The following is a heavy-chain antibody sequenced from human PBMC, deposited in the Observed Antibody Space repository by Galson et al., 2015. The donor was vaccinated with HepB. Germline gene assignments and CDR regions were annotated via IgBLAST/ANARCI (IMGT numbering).Heavy chain of an antibody. Sequence: SLRLSCAASGFTFSSYSMNWVRQAPGKGLEWVSSISSSSSYIYYADSVKGRFTISRDNAKNSLYLQMNSLRAEDTAVYYCARLWEKQWPYYYYYGMDVWGQGTTVTVSS. CDR2: ISSSSSYI. D-gene: IGHD6-19*01. CDR1: GFTFSSYS. CDR3: ARLWEKQWPYYYYYGMDV. V-gene: IGHV3-21*01. J-gene: IGHJ6*02.